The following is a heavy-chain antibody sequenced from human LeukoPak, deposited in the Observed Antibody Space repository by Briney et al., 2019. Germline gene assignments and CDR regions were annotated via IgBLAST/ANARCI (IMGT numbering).Heavy chain of an antibody. J-gene: IGHJ4*02. D-gene: IGHD2-2*01. CDR2: FDPEDGET. CDR3: ARVYCSSTSCYDWGPYYFDY. CDR1: GYTLTELS. V-gene: IGHV1-24*01. Sequence: ASVKVSCKVSGYTLTELSMHWVRQAPGKGLEWMGGFDPEDGETIYAQKFQGRVTMTRDTSISTAYMELSRLRSDDTAVYYCARVYCSSTSCYDWGPYYFDYWGQGTLVTVSS.